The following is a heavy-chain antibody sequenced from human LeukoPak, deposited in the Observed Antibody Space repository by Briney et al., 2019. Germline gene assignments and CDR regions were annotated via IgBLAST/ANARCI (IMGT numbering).Heavy chain of an antibody. J-gene: IGHJ3*02. V-gene: IGHV1-18*01. CDR2: ISAHQYNT. D-gene: IGHD1-20*01. CDR1: GYPFTNYD. CDR3: ARDGSITGPFLDAFDI. Sequence: GASVKVSCKTSGYPFTNYDISWVRQAPGQGLEWMGWISAHQYNTTYAQKFQGRVTMTTDTSTNTAYMELRSLTSDDTAVYYCARDGSITGPFLDAFDIWGLGTMVTVSS.